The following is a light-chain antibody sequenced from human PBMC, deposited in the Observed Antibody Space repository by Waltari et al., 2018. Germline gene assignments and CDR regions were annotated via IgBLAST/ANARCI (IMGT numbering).Light chain of an antibody. J-gene: IGKJ1*01. CDR2: STF. CDR1: QDISND. CDR3: LQDYSFPWT. Sequence: GDRVTISCRASQDISNDLGWYQQKPGKAPKLLIYSTFTLLSGVPSRFSGSRSGTDFTLTITSLQPEDFATYYCLQDYSFPWTFGQGTRVEI. V-gene: IGKV1-6*01.